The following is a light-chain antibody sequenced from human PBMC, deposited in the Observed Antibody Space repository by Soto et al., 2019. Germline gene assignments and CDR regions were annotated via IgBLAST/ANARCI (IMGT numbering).Light chain of an antibody. CDR1: QSVSSY. CDR2: DAS. CDR3: QQRSNWPPWT. Sequence: EIVLTQSPATLSLSPGERATLSCRASQSVSSYLAWYQQKPGQAPRLLIYDASNRATGIRARFSGSGSGTDFTRTISSLEPEDFAVYYCQQRSNWPPWTFGQGTKVEIK. J-gene: IGKJ1*01. V-gene: IGKV3-11*01.